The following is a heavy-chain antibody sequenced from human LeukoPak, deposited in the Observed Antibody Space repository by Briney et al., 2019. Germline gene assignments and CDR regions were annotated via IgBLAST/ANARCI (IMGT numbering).Heavy chain of an antibody. V-gene: IGHV1-69*05. CDR1: GYTFTSYY. D-gene: IGHD3-10*01. J-gene: IGHJ6*03. Sequence: EASVKVSCKASGYTFTSYYMHWVRQAPGQGLEWMGGIIPIFGTANYAQKFQGRVTITTDESTSTAYMELSSLRSEDTAVYYCARAGTMVRGAPYYYYYMDVWGKGTTVTVSS. CDR3: ARAGTMVRGAPYYYYYMDV. CDR2: IIPIFGTA.